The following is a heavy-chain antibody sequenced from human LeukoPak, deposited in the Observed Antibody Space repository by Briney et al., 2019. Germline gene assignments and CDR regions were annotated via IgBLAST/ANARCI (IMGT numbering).Heavy chain of an antibody. CDR2: MNPNSGNT. J-gene: IGHJ5*02. Sequence: GASVKVSCKASGYTFTSYDINWVRQATGQGLEWMGWMNPNSGNTGYAQKFQGRVTMTRNTSISTAYMELSSLRSEDTAVYYCARVAPKLRTGIAVAGTVREGLYNWFDPWGQGTLVTVSS. D-gene: IGHD6-19*01. V-gene: IGHV1-8*01. CDR1: GYTFTSYD. CDR3: ARVAPKLRTGIAVAGTVREGLYNWFDP.